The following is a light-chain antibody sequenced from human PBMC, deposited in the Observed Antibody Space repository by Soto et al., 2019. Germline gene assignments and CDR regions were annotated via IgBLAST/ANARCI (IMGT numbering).Light chain of an antibody. CDR1: QNIYNS. CDR3: QENRSALWGT. CDR2: GAS. J-gene: IGKJ1*01. V-gene: IGKV1-39*01. Sequence: DIQMTQSPSSLSASLGDRSTITCLTSQNIYNSLNWYQQKAGRAPAVLIYGASNLQGGVPLRFSGSGSGTDFTLTISGLQPEDSATYYCQENRSALWGTCGQGTKVDIK.